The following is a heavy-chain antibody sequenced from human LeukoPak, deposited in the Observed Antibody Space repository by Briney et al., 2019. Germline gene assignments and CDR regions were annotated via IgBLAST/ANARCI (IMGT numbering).Heavy chain of an antibody. Sequence: SGTLSLTCAVSGGSISSSNWWSWVRQPPGKGLEWIGEIYHSGSTNYNPSLKSRVTISVDKSKNQFSLKLSSVTAADTAVYYCARESCSSTSCYANRWFDPWGQGTLVTVSS. CDR1: GGSISSSNW. CDR3: ARESCSSTSCYANRWFDP. CDR2: IYHSGST. J-gene: IGHJ5*02. V-gene: IGHV4-4*02. D-gene: IGHD2-2*01.